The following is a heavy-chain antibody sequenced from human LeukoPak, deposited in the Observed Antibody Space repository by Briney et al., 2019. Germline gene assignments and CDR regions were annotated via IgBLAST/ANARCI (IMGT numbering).Heavy chain of an antibody. V-gene: IGHV3-48*04. CDR2: ISGSSSTI. Sequence: SGGSLRLSCAASGFTFSSYSMNWVRQAPGKGLEWVSYISGSSSTIYYADSVKGRFTISRDNAKNSLYLQMNSLRAEDTATYYCASATTVTASKSFDYWGQGTLVTVSS. D-gene: IGHD4-17*01. J-gene: IGHJ4*02. CDR1: GFTFSSYS. CDR3: ASATTVTASKSFDY.